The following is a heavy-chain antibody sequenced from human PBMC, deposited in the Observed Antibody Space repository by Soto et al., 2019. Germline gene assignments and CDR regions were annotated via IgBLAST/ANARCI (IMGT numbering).Heavy chain of an antibody. CDR1: GFTFSNYW. Sequence: EVQLVESGGGLVQPGGSLRLSCAASGFTFSNYWMYWVRQAPGKGLVWVSRINSDGSVSSYADSVKGRLTISRDNVKNTLYLQMDSLRAEDTAVYYCARGDCVGGTCYSLAGSFYCCMDVWGKGTRVTVFS. CDR2: INSDGSVS. V-gene: IGHV3-74*01. D-gene: IGHD2-15*01. J-gene: IGHJ6*03. CDR3: ARGDCVGGTCYSLAGSFYCCMDV.